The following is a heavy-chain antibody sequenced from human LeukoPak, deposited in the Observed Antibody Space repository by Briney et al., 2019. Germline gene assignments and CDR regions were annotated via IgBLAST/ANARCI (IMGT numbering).Heavy chain of an antibody. J-gene: IGHJ4*02. CDR3: ATSDYYFSGRGGVSPSDY. D-gene: IGHD3-10*01. CDR2: IIQDGSYQ. V-gene: IGHV3-7*01. Sequence: PGGSLRPSCAASGFAFSTYCMTWLRQAPGKGLEWVAEIIQDGSYQYYVDPVKGRFTISRDNANNLVYLQMDSLRAEDTSVYYCATSDYYFSGRGGVSPSDYWGRGTLVTVSS. CDR1: GFAFSTYC.